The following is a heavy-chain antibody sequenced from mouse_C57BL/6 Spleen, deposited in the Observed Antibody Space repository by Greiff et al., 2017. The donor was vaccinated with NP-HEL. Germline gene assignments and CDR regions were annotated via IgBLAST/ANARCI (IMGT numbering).Heavy chain of an antibody. V-gene: IGHV1-42*01. CDR3: AREKVNWSLFAY. CDR1: GYSFTGYY. Sequence: EVQLQQSGPELVKPGASVKISCKASGYSFTGYYMNWVKQSPEKSLEWIGEINPSTGGTTSNQKFKAKATLTVDKSSSTAYMQLKSLTSEDSAVYYCAREKVNWSLFAYWGQGTLVTVSA. D-gene: IGHD4-1*01. CDR2: INPSTGGT. J-gene: IGHJ3*01.